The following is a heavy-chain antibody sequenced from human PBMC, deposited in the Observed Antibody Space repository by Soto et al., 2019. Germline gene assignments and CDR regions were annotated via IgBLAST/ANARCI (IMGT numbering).Heavy chain of an antibody. V-gene: IGHV4-34*01. CDR2: ISQSGST. Sequence: QVQLQQWGAGLLKPSETLSLTCAVYGQSFSGHTWSWIRQSRGKGLEWIGEISQSGSTYYNPSLKTRVTISADTSKNQFSLTLNSVTAADTGVFYCARGSGIAVIPGELEDVHYDYWGQGTLVSVSS. J-gene: IGHJ4*02. CDR1: GQSFSGHT. CDR3: ARGSGIAVIPGELEDVHYDY. D-gene: IGHD2-2*01.